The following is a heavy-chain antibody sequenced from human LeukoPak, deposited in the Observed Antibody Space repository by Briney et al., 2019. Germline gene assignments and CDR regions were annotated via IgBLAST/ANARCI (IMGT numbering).Heavy chain of an antibody. Sequence: SETLSLTCSVSGGSISSGSYYWAWIRQPPGKGLEWIASIHYNGNAFYNPSLKSRVTISIDTSENQFSLKVKSLTAADTAVYFCAITPRPKNIFDPWGQGTLVTVSS. J-gene: IGHJ5*02. D-gene: IGHD6-6*01. CDR3: AITPRPKNIFDP. V-gene: IGHV4-39*07. CDR2: IHYNGNA. CDR1: GGSISSGSYY.